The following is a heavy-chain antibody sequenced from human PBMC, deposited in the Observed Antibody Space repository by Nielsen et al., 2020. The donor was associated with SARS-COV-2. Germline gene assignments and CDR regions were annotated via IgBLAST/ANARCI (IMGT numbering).Heavy chain of an antibody. J-gene: IGHJ4*02. D-gene: IGHD2-2*01. CDR1: GFTFSSYA. V-gene: IGHV3-23*01. CDR2: ISGSGGST. Sequence: GESLKISCAASGFTFSSYAMSWVRQAPGKGLEWVSAISGSGGSTYYADSVKGRFTISRDNSKNTLYLQMNSLRAEDTAVYYCAKEISGQDIVAVPAALFDYWGQGTLVTVSS. CDR3: AKEISGQDIVAVPAALFDY.